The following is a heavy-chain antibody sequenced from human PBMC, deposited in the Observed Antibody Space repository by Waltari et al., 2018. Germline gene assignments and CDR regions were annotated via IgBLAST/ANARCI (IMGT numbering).Heavy chain of an antibody. Sequence: QITLKESGPTLVKPTQTLTLTCTFSGFSLTSTGVAVSWIRQPPGKALEWLALIHWDDEKWYSPSLRRRLTITKDTSRKQVVLTLTNMDPVDTATYYCAGGWFYFDYWGQGTLVTVSS. J-gene: IGHJ4*02. V-gene: IGHV2-5*02. CDR2: IHWDDEK. D-gene: IGHD6-19*01. CDR3: AGGWFYFDY. CDR1: GFSLTSTGVA.